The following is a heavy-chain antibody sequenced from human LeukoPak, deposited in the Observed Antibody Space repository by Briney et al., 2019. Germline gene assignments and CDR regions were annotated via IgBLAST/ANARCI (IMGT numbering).Heavy chain of an antibody. Sequence: PSETLSLTCTVSGDSISDYYWSWIRQSPGKGLEWIGYIHYSGSTTYNPSLKSRVTISVDTSKNQFSLKLTSVTAADTAVYYCASHRYTYGNFDYWGPGTLVTVSS. V-gene: IGHV4-59*12. CDR2: IHYSGST. J-gene: IGHJ4*02. CDR3: ASHRYTYGNFDY. D-gene: IGHD5-18*01. CDR1: GDSISDYY.